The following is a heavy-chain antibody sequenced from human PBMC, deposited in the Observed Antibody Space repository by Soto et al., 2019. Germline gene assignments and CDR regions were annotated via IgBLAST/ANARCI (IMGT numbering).Heavy chain of an antibody. CDR3: ARRRIMITFGGVIARAFDY. CDR2: IYYSGST. V-gene: IGHV4-39*02. Sequence: QLQLQESGPGLVKPSETLSLTCTVSGGSISSSSYYWGWIRQPPGKGLEWIGSIYYSGSTYYNPYLKSRVTISVDTSKNNFYLKLSSVTAADTAVYYCARRRIMITFGGVIARAFDYWGQGTLVTVSS. CDR1: GGSISSSSYY. D-gene: IGHD3-16*02. J-gene: IGHJ4*02.